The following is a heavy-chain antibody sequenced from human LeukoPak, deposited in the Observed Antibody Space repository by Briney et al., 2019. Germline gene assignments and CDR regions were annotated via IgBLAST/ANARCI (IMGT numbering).Heavy chain of an antibody. V-gene: IGHV1-69*04. Sequence: SVKVSCKASRGTFSKYAISWVRQAPGQGLEWMGRIIPILNITHYAQKFQGRVTIAADKSTSTAYMEPSSLRSEDTAVYYCARDDDRAREIDYWGQGTLVTVSS. CDR1: RGTFSKYA. D-gene: IGHD3-22*01. CDR2: IIPILNIT. CDR3: ARDDDRAREIDY. J-gene: IGHJ4*02.